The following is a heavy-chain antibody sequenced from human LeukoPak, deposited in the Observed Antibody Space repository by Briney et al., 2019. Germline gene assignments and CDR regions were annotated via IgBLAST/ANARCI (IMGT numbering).Heavy chain of an antibody. CDR3: ARVRYSYGYDW. D-gene: IGHD5-18*01. CDR2: ISSSGSTI. CDR1: GFTFSSYE. J-gene: IGHJ4*02. V-gene: IGHV3-48*03. Sequence: GGSLRLSCAASGFTFSSYEMNWVRQAPGKGLEWVSYISSSGSTIYYADSVKGRFTISRDNAKNSLYLQMNSLRAEDTAVYYCARVRYSYGYDWWGQGTLVTVSS.